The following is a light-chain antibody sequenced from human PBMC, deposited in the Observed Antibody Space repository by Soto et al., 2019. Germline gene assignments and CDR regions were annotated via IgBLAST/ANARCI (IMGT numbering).Light chain of an antibody. CDR2: EVS. CDR3: TSFTSSSTWV. V-gene: IGLV2-14*03. Sequence: QSALTQPASVSGSPGQSITISCTGTSSDVGGYNYVSWFQQHPGKAPKLKIYEVSNRPSGVSNRFSGSKSGYTASLTISELQAEDEAYYYCTSFTSSSTWVFGGGTKLTVL. CDR1: SSDVGGYNY. J-gene: IGLJ3*02.